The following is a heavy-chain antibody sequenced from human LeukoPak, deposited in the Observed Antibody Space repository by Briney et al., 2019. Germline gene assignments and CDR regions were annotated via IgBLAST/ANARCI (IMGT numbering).Heavy chain of an antibody. V-gene: IGHV3-48*02. CDR2: ISSSSSSTI. CDR1: GFTFSSYS. J-gene: IGHJ5*02. D-gene: IGHD4-17*01. Sequence: GGSLRLSCAASGFTFSSYSMNWVRQAPGKGLEWVSYISSSSSSTIYYADSVKGRFTISRDNAKNSLYLQMNSLRDEDTAVYYCATLTTTVTPWGQGTLVTVSS. CDR3: ATLTTTVTP.